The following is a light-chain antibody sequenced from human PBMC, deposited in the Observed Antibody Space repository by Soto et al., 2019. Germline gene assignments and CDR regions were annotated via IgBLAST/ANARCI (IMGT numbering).Light chain of an antibody. Sequence: EIVLTQSPATLSLSPGERATLSCRASQNVSSYLAWYQQKLGQAPRLLIYDASNRATGTTARFSGRGSGTDFNLTISSLEPEDFAVYYCQQRSNWPPTFGQGTRLEIK. J-gene: IGKJ5*01. V-gene: IGKV3-11*01. CDR1: QNVSSY. CDR3: QQRSNWPPT. CDR2: DAS.